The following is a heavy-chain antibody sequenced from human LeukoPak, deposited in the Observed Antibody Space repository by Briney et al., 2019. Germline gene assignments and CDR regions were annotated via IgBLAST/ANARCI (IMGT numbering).Heavy chain of an antibody. CDR2: IGSSGDIT. J-gene: IGHJ4*02. Sequence: GGSLRLSCAASGFTFSSYAMSWVRQAPGMGLEWVSSIGSSGDITYYADSVKGRFTISRDNSKNTLYLQMNSLRAEDTAVYYCARDIDNGDYVVYWGQGTLVTVSS. CDR1: GFTFSSYA. D-gene: IGHD4-17*01. CDR3: ARDIDNGDYVVY. V-gene: IGHV3-23*01.